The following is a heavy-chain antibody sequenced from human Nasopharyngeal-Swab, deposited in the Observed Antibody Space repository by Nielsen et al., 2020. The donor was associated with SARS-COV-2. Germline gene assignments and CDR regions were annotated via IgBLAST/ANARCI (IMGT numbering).Heavy chain of an antibody. V-gene: IGHV3-30*18. CDR3: AKEGIAVAAGSWFDP. Sequence: GGSLRLSCAASGFTFSSYGMHWVRQAPGKGLEWVAVISYDGSNKYYADSVKGRFTISRDNSKNTLYLQMNSLRAEDTAVYYCAKEGIAVAAGSWFDPWGQGTLVTVSP. CDR2: ISYDGSNK. CDR1: GFTFSSYG. D-gene: IGHD6-19*01. J-gene: IGHJ5*02.